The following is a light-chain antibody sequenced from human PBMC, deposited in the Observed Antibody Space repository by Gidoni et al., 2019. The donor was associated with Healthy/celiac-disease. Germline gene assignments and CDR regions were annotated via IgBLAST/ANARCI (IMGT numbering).Light chain of an antibody. CDR1: SSDVGGYNY. V-gene: IGLV2-14*01. CDR3: SSYTNSSTVL. CDR2: EVT. Sequence: QSALTQPASVSGSPGQSNTIPCTGTSSDVGGYNYVSWYQQHPGKAPKLMIYEVTNQPSGVSNRFSGSKSGSTASLTISGLQAENEADYYYSSYTNSSTVLFGGGTKLTVL. J-gene: IGLJ2*01.